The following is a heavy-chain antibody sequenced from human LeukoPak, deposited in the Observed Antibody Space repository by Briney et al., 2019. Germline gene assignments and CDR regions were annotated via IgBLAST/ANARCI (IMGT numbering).Heavy chain of an antibody. V-gene: IGHV3-23*01. CDR3: APPSKSCYYGSGDALAM. J-gene: IGHJ3*02. Sequence: GGSLRLSCAASGFTFNDYAMSWVRQAPGKGLEWVSVISGSGGSTYYADSVKGRFTISRDNSKNTLYLQRNRLRAEDTAVYYCAPPSKSCYYGSGDALAMWREGTMVTVSS. CDR2: ISGSGGST. CDR1: GFTFNDYA. D-gene: IGHD3-10*01.